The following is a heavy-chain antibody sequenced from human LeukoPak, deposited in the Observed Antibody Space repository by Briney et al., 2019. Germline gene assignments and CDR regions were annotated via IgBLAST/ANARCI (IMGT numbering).Heavy chain of an antibody. J-gene: IGHJ4*02. V-gene: IGHV3-30*03. Sequence: GRSLRLSCAASGFTFSSYGMHWVCQAPGKGLEWVAVISYDGSNKYYADSVKGRFTISRDNSKNSLYLQMNSLRAEDTAVYYCARGGDIVVVVAATRGYFDYWGQGTLVTVSS. CDR3: ARGGDIVVVVAATRGYFDY. CDR2: ISYDGSNK. D-gene: IGHD2-15*01. CDR1: GFTFSSYG.